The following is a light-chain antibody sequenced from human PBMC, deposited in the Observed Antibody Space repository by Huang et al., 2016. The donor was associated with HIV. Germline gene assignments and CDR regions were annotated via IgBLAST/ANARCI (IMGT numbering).Light chain of an antibody. J-gene: IGKJ2*03. CDR3: QQYDSSPS. CDR2: GAS. Sequence: EILLTQSPGTLSLSPGERATLSCRASQSVINYLAWYQQKPGQAPRLLISGASSRATGSPDRFSGSGSGTDFTLTISRLEPEDFAVDYCQQYDSSPSFGRGTKLEIK. V-gene: IGKV3-20*01. CDR1: QSVINY.